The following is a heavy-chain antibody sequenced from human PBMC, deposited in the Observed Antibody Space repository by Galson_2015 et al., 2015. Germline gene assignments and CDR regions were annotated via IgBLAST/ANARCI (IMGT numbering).Heavy chain of an antibody. CDR2: INHSGST. D-gene: IGHD1-26*01. J-gene: IGHJ3*02. Sequence: LDWIGEINHSGSTNYNPSLKSRVTISVDTSKNQFSLKLSSVTAADTAVYYCARARELLDAFDIWGQGTMVTVSS. V-gene: IGHV4-34*01. CDR3: ARARELLDAFDI.